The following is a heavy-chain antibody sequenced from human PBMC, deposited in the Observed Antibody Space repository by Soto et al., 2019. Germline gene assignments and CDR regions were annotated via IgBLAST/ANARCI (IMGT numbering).Heavy chain of an antibody. Sequence: SETLSLTCAVSGASVSGQYWSWIRQPPGKGLEWVGEIIPTGSTTYNPSLKSRLSFSLDTSKNHFSLNLSSVSVADTAVYYCARGGITMAWNYYYYGMNVWGQGTTVTVSS. CDR1: GASVSGQY. CDR3: ARGGITMAWNYYYYGMNV. J-gene: IGHJ6*02. CDR2: IIPTGST. V-gene: IGHV4-34*01. D-gene: IGHD3-10*01.